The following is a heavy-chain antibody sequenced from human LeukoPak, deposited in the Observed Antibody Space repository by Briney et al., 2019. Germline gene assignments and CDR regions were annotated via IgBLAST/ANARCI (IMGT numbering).Heavy chain of an antibody. D-gene: IGHD6-19*01. CDR2: IYPGDSDT. CDR3: ARHKGSDPGYYYYYYGMDV. CDR1: GYSFTSYW. V-gene: IGHV5-51*01. J-gene: IGHJ6*02. Sequence: GESLKISCKGSGYSFTSYWIGWVRQVPGKGLEWMGIIYPGDSDTRYSPSFQGQVTILADKSISTAYLQWSSLKASDTAMYYCARHKGSDPGYYYYYYGMDVWGQGTTVTVSS.